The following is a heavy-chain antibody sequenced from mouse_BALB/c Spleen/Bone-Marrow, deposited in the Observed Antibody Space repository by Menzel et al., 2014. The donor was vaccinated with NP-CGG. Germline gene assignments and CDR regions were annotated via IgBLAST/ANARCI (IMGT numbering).Heavy chain of an antibody. J-gene: IGHJ2*01. CDR2: INPSSGFT. Sequence: VPLQQSGAELARPGASLKMSCKASGYTFTSYTIHWVKQRPGQGLEWIGYINPSSGFTNYNQKFTDKATLTADKSSXTAGMQVGSLTAEDSAVYYCARPYSYGYEYWGQGTALTVSS. V-gene: IGHV1-4*01. CDR3: ARPYSYGYEY. CDR1: GYTFTSYT. D-gene: IGHD1-2*01.